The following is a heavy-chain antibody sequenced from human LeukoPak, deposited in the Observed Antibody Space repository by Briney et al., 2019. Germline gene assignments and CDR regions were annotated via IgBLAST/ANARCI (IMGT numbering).Heavy chain of an antibody. J-gene: IGHJ4*02. CDR1: GDSVSSNSAA. CDR2: TYYRSKWYN. CDR3: ARGYVNMITFGGVMGY. D-gene: IGHD3-16*01. V-gene: IGHV6-1*01. Sequence: SQTLSLTCAISGDSVSSNSAAWNWIRQSPSRGLEWLGRTYYRSKWYNDYAASVKSRITINPDTSKNQFSLQLNSVTPEDTAVYYCARGYVNMITFGGVMGYWGQGTLVTVSS.